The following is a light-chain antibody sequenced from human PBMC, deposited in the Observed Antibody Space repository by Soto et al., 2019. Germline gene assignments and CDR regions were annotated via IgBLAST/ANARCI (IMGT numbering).Light chain of an antibody. V-gene: IGKV1-39*01. CDR1: ESIRSY. J-gene: IGKJ4*01. CDR3: QQSFSTPRFT. Sequence: DIQMTQSPSSLSASVGDRVTITCRASESIRSYLNWYQQKPGKAPKLLIYGASSLQSGVPSRFSGGGSGTDFTLTISSLQPEDFATYYCQQSFSTPRFTFGGGTKVDIK. CDR2: GAS.